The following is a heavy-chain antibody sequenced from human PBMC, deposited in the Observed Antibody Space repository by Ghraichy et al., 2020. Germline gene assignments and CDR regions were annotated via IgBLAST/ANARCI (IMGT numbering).Heavy chain of an antibody. CDR3: AKDSRIYYDSNGYRYFFDY. CDR2: ISYDGSTK. J-gene: IGHJ4*02. D-gene: IGHD3-22*01. Sequence: GESLNISCAASGFTFSSYGIHWVRQAPGKGLEWVAVISYDGSTKYHADSVKGRFTISRDNSRNTLYLQMNSLRAEDTAVYYCAKDSRIYYDSNGYRYFFDYWGQGTLVTVSS. V-gene: IGHV3-30*18. CDR1: GFTFSSYG.